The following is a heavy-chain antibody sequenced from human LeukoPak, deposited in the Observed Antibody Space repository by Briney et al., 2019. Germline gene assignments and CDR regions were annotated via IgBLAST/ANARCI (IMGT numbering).Heavy chain of an antibody. CDR1: GFTFSSYS. Sequence: PGGSLRLSCAASGFTFSSYSMNWVRQAPGKGLEWVSSISSSSSYIYYADSVRGRFTISRDNAKNSLYLQMNSLRAEDTAVYYCARGSGTTGRGDNWFDPWGQGTLDTVSS. J-gene: IGHJ5*02. CDR2: ISSSSSYI. CDR3: ARGSGTTGRGDNWFDP. V-gene: IGHV3-21*01. D-gene: IGHD1-7*01.